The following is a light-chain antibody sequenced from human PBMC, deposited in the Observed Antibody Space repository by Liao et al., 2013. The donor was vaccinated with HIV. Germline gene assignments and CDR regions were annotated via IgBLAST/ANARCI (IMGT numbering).Light chain of an antibody. Sequence: SYELTQPPSVSVSPGQTASITCSGDKLGDKYACWYQQKPGQSPVLVIYQDSKRPSGIPERFSGSNSGNTATLTISGTQAMDEADYYCQSADRSGTYKLFAGGTKLTV. CDR1: KLGDKY. V-gene: IGLV3-1*01. J-gene: IGLJ2*01. CDR3: QSADRSGTYKL. CDR2: QDS.